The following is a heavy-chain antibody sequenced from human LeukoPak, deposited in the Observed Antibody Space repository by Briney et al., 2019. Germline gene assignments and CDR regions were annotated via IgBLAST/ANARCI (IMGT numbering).Heavy chain of an antibody. D-gene: IGHD2-15*01. Sequence: GESLKISCKGSGYSFPSYWIGWVRPIPGKGLEWIGIIYPGDSDTRYCMCFQGQVTIPADKSIRSAYFQWSSLKGSDTAMYYCARGGSGPAAPSAYWGQGTPVTVSS. CDR2: IYPGDSDT. V-gene: IGHV5-51*01. CDR1: GYSFPSYW. CDR3: ARGGSGPAAPSAY. J-gene: IGHJ4*02.